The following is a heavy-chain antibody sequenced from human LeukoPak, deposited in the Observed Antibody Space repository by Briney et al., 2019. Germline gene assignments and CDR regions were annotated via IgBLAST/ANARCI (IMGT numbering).Heavy chain of an antibody. Sequence: GGSLRLSCAASGFTFDDYGMSWVRQAPGKGLEWVSGINWNGGSTGYADSVKGRFTISRDNAKNSLDLQMNSLRVEDTAVYYCVRGRHYIGNREVRFPYWGQGALVTVSS. D-gene: IGHD3-10*01. CDR2: INWNGGST. V-gene: IGHV3-20*04. CDR1: GFTFDDYG. CDR3: VRGRHYIGNREVRFPY. J-gene: IGHJ4*02.